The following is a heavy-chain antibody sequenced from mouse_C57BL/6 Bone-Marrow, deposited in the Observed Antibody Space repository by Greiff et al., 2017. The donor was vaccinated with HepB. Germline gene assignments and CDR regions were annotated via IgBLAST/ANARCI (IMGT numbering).Heavy chain of an antibody. CDR2: ISSGGSYT. CDR1: GFTFSSYG. V-gene: IGHV5-6*01. Sequence: EVNVVESGGDLVKPGGSLKLSCAASGFTFSSYGMSWVRQTPDKRLEWVATISSGGSYTYYPDSVKGRFTISRDNAKNTLYLQMSSLKSEDTAMYYCARDSNYVAYWGQGTLVTVSA. D-gene: IGHD2-5*01. CDR3: ARDSNYVAY. J-gene: IGHJ3*01.